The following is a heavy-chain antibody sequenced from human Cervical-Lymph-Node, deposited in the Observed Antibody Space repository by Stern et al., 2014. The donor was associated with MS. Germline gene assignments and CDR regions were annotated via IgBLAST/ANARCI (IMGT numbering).Heavy chain of an antibody. CDR1: GYTLTSYY. CDR2: INPSGGST. J-gene: IGHJ6*02. D-gene: IGHD6-19*01. V-gene: IGHV1-46*01. CDR3: AREVAGHRLGMMDV. Sequence: VQLLQSGAEVKTPGASVKLSCKASGYTLTSYYIHWVRQAPGLGLEWMGIINPSGGSTSYAQKFQGRVTMTRDTSTSTVYMELSSLRSEDTAVYYCAREVAGHRLGMMDVWGQGTSVTVSS.